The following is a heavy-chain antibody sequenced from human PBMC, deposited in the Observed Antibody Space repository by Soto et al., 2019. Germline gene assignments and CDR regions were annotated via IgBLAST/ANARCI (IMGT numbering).Heavy chain of an antibody. CDR3: ARGFRIPAKHRNPYWKKFDP. D-gene: IGHD1-1*01. CDR1: GGSFSGYY. V-gene: IGHV4-34*01. CDR2: INHSGST. J-gene: IGHJ5*02. Sequence: SETLSLTCAVYGGSFSGYYWSWIRQPPGKGLEWIGEINHSGSTNYNPSLKSRVTISVDTSKNQFSLKLSSVTAADTAVYYCARGFRIPAKHRNPYWKKFDPWGQGTLVTVSS.